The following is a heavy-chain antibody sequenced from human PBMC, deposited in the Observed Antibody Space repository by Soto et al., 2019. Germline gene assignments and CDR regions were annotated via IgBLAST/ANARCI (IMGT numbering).Heavy chain of an antibody. Sequence: SETLSLTCTVSGGSISSYYWSWIRQPAGKGLEWIGRIYTSGNTNYNPPLKSRVTMSVDTSKNQFSLKLSSVTAADTAVYYCAREEVGYCSGGRCYYYVMDVWGQGTTVTVSS. CDR1: GGSISSYY. CDR3: AREEVGYCSGGRCYYYVMDV. CDR2: IYTSGNT. D-gene: IGHD2-15*01. J-gene: IGHJ6*02. V-gene: IGHV4-4*07.